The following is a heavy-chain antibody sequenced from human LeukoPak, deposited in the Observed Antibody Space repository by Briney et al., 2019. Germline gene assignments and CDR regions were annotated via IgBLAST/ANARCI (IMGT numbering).Heavy chain of an antibody. D-gene: IGHD2-15*01. J-gene: IGHJ3*02. CDR3: ARYVAATLVDAFDI. Sequence: SETLSLTCTVSGGSISNYHWSWFRQSPGTGLEWIGYIEYSGGTNYNPSLKSRVTISVDTSKNQFSLKLSSVTAADTAVYYCARYVAATLVDAFDIWGQGTMVTVSS. CDR1: GGSISNYH. CDR2: IEYSGGT. V-gene: IGHV4-59*01.